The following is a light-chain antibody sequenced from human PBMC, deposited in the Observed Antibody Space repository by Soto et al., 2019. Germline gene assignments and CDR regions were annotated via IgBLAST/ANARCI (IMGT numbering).Light chain of an antibody. V-gene: IGKV1D-8*03. Sequence: VILMAQSPSLLSAYKRDTVTISCRMSQGIISYLAWYQQKKGKAPEILIYAASTLQSGVPSRFSGSGSGTDFTLTISSLQPEDVETYYCQKYNNDSWTFGQGTKVDI. J-gene: IGKJ1*01. CDR2: AAS. CDR3: QKYNNDSWT. CDR1: QGIISY.